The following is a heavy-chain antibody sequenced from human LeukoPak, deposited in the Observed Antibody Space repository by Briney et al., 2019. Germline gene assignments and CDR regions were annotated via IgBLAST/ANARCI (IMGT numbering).Heavy chain of an antibody. D-gene: IGHD6-13*01. CDR3: AKDESPYSSSWFDY. V-gene: IGHV3-33*06. CDR2: IWYGGTNK. Sequence: GRSLRLSCAASGFTFSSYGMHWVRQAPGKGLEWVADIWYGGTNKYYADSVRGRFTISRDNSKNTVYLQMNSLRAEDTAVYYCAKDESPYSSSWFDYWGQGTLVTVSS. CDR1: GFTFSSYG. J-gene: IGHJ5*01.